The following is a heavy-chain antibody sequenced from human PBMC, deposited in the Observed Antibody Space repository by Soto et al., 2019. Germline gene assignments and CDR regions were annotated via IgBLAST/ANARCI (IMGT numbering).Heavy chain of an antibody. J-gene: IGHJ6*02. CDR1: GGSISSYY. D-gene: IGHD1-26*01. CDR2: IYYSGST. CDR3: ARERGSYNYYYYGMDV. V-gene: IGHV4-59*01. Sequence: SETLSLTCTVSGGSISSYYLSWIRQPPGKGLEWIGYIYYSGSTNYNPSLKSRVTISVDTSKNQFSLKLSSVTAADTAVYYCARERGSYNYYYYGMDVWGQGTTVTVSS.